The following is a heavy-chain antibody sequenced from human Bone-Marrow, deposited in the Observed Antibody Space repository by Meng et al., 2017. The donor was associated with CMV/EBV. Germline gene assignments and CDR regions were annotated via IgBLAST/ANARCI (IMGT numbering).Heavy chain of an antibody. CDR2: IIPIFGTA. D-gene: IGHD3-10*01. CDR3: GRGGGPRVRGVINPFDYYYGMDV. CDR1: GGTFSSYA. V-gene: IGHV1-69*05. Sequence: SVKVSCKASGGTFSSYAISWVRQAPGQGLEWMGGIIPIFGTANYAQKFQGRVTITTDESTSTAYMELSSLRSEDTAGYYWGRGGGPRVRGVINPFDYYYGMDVWGQGTTVTVSS. J-gene: IGHJ6*02.